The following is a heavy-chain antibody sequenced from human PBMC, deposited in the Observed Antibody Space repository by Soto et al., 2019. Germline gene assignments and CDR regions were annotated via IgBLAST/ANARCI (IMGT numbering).Heavy chain of an antibody. V-gene: IGHV3-33*01. D-gene: IGHD1-26*01. CDR2: IWYDGSNK. Sequence: PGGSLRLSCAASGFTFSSYGMHWVRQAPGKGLEWVAVIWYDGSNKYYADSVKGRFTISRDNSKNTLYLQMNSLRAEDTAVYYCARDGKGGHSPDPQTDYYYYYGMDVWGQGTTVTVSS. CDR1: GFTFSSYG. J-gene: IGHJ6*02. CDR3: ARDGKGGHSPDPQTDYYYYYGMDV.